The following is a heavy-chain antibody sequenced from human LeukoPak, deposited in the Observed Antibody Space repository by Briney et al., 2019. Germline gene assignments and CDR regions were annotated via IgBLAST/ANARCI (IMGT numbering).Heavy chain of an antibody. J-gene: IGHJ6*03. CDR1: GYTFTSYG. Sequence: GASVKVSCKASGYTFTSYGISWVRQAPGQGLEWMGWISAYNGNTNYAQKLQGRVTMTRDTSISTAYMELSRLVSDDTAVYYCARGSDIAAGGYYYMDVWGKGTTVTISS. V-gene: IGHV1-18*01. D-gene: IGHD6-13*01. CDR3: ARGSDIAAGGYYYMDV. CDR2: ISAYNGNT.